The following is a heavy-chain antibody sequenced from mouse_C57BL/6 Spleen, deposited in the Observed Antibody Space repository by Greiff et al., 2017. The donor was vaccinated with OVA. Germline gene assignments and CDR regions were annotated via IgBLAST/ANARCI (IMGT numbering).Heavy chain of an antibody. Sequence: VQLQQSGAELVRPGSSVKLSCKASGYTFTSYWMHWVKQRPIQGLEWIGNIDPSDSETHYNQKFKDKATLTVNKSSSTAYMELRSLTSEDSAVYYCARGYYGSSYVGWFAYWGQGTLVTVSA. V-gene: IGHV1-52*01. J-gene: IGHJ3*01. D-gene: IGHD1-1*01. CDR3: ARGYYGSSYVGWFAY. CDR1: GYTFTSYW. CDR2: IDPSDSET.